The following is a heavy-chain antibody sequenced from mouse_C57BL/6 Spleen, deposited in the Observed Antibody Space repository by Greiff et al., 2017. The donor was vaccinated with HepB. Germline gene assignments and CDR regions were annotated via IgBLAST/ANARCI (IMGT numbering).Heavy chain of an antibody. Sequence: VQLVESGPELVKPGASVKISCKASGYSFTDYNMNWVKQSNGKSLEWIGVINPNYGTTSYNQKFKGKATLTVDQSSSTAYMQLNSLTSEDSAVYYCGKGVTGAWFAYWGQGTLVTVSA. J-gene: IGHJ3*01. D-gene: IGHD4-1*01. CDR1: GYSFTDYN. CDR3: GKGVTGAWFAY. CDR2: INPNYGTT. V-gene: IGHV1-39*01.